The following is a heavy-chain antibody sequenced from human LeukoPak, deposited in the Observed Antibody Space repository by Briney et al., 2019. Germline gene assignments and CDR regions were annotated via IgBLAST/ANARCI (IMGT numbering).Heavy chain of an antibody. D-gene: IGHD3-10*01. CDR2: IIPILGIA. J-gene: IGHJ6*02. Sequence: GASVKVSCKAPGGTFSSYAISWVRQAPGQGLEWMGRIIPILGIANYAQKFQGRVTITADKSTSTAYMELSSLRSEDTAVYYCARALYYYGSGSYLYGMDVWGQGTTVTVSS. CDR1: GGTFSSYA. V-gene: IGHV1-69*04. CDR3: ARALYYYGSGSYLYGMDV.